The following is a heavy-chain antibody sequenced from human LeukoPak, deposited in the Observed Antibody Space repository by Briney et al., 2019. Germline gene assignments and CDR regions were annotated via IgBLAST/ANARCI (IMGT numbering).Heavy chain of an antibody. Sequence: GGSLRLSCAASGFTFDDYAMHWVRQAPGKGLDWVSGISWNSGSIGYADSVKGRFTISRDNAKNSLYLQMNSLRAEDMALYYCAKDYCSSTSCEIDYWGQGTLVTVSS. V-gene: IGHV3-9*03. D-gene: IGHD2-2*01. CDR1: GFTFDDYA. J-gene: IGHJ4*02. CDR3: AKDYCSSTSCEIDY. CDR2: ISWNSGSI.